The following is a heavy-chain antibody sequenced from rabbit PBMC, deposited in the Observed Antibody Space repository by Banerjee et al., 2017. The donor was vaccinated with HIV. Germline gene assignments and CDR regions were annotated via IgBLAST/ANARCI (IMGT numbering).Heavy chain of an antibody. CDR1: GFSFSSSYW. CDR3: ARDDGGSYYASRLEL. Sequence: QEQLEESGGDLVKPEGSLTLTCTASGFSFSSSYWICWVRQAPGKGLEWIACIYGGSSESTYYANWAQGRFTISKTSSTTVTLEMTSLTAADTATYFCARDDGGSYYASRLELWGPGTLVTVS. V-gene: IGHV1S45*01. D-gene: IGHD8-1*01. CDR2: IYGGSSEST. J-gene: IGHJ4*01.